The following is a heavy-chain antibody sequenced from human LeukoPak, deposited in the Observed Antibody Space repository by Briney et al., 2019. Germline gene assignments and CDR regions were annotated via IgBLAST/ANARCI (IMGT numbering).Heavy chain of an antibody. D-gene: IGHD3-10*01. CDR2: IYYSGST. Sequence: SQTLSLTCTVSGGSISSGDYYWSWIRQPPGKGLEWIGYIYYSGSTYYNPSLKSRVTISVDTSKNQFSLKLSSVTAADTAVYYCASPLGFGGFDFDYWGQGTLVTVSS. J-gene: IGHJ4*02. V-gene: IGHV4-30-4*01. CDR3: ASPLGFGGFDFDY. CDR1: GGSISSGDYY.